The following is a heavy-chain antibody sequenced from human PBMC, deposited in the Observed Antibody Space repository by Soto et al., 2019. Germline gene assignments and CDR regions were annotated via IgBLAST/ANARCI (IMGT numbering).Heavy chain of an antibody. CDR3: ARDLVGDNMIPLRSYYYYGVDV. CDR2: IYYSGST. D-gene: IGHD3-10*01. V-gene: IGHV4-31*03. CDR1: GGSITSGGYY. Sequence: PSETLSLTCTVSGGSITSGGYYWTWIRQHPGKGLEWIGHIYYSGSTYYNPSLKSRATISLDTSKNQFSLNLSSVTAADTAVYYCARDLVGDNMIPLRSYYYYGVDVWGQGTTVTVYS. J-gene: IGHJ6*02.